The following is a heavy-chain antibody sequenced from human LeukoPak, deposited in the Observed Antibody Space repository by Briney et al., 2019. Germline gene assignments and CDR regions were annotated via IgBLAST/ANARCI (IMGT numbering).Heavy chain of an antibody. J-gene: IGHJ4*02. D-gene: IGHD6-19*01. V-gene: IGHV3-21*01. CDR3: ARCYSGWSRIDS. CDR1: GFTFSAYN. Sequence: GGSLRLSCAGSGFTFSAYNMNWVRQAPGKALEWVSSLSGSSTNIYYEDSVKGRFTMSRDNAKNSLYLQMNSLRAEDTAVYYCARCYSGWSRIDSWGQGTLVTVSS. CDR2: LSGSSTNI.